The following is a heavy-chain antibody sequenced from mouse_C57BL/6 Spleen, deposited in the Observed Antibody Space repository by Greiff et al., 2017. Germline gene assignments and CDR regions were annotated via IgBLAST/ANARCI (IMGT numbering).Heavy chain of an antibody. V-gene: IGHV7-1*01. CDR1: GFTFSDFY. CDR3: ARGSYDYFDY. D-gene: IGHD1-1*01. CDR2: SRNKANDYTT. J-gene: IGHJ2*01. Sequence: EVKLMESGGGLVQSGRSLRLSCATSGFTFSDFYMEWVRQAPGKGLEWIAASRNKANDYTTEYSASVKGRFIVSRDTSQSILYLQMNALRAEDTAMYYCARGSYDYFDYWGQGTTLTVSS.